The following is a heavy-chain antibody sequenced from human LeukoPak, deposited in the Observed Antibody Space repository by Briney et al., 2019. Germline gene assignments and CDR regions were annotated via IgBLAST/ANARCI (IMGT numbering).Heavy chain of an antibody. V-gene: IGHV1-3*04. Sequence: ASVKVSCKPSGYTLANYGMHWVRQAPRQSLEWMGWINTGNGNTKSSQKFQDRVALTRDTSASTAYMELNSLSSEDTAVYYCARVPLSDSSGHYYPHWGQGTLVTVSS. D-gene: IGHD3-22*01. CDR3: ARVPLSDSSGHYYPH. J-gene: IGHJ1*01. CDR1: GYTLANYG. CDR2: INTGNGNT.